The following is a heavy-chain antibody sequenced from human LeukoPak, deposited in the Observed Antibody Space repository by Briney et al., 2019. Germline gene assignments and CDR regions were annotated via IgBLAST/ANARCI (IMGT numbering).Heavy chain of an antibody. CDR3: ARGYCSGTTCPTIDY. CDR2: IRYDGTNK. V-gene: IGHV3-30*02. D-gene: IGHD2-2*01. Sequence: GGSLRLSCAASGFTFSTYGMHWVRQAPGKGLEWVAFIRYDGTNKYYADSVKGRFTISRDSSKNTVYLQMNSLRLEDTAVYYCARGYCSGTTCPTIDYWGQGTLVTVSS. J-gene: IGHJ4*02. CDR1: GFTFSTYG.